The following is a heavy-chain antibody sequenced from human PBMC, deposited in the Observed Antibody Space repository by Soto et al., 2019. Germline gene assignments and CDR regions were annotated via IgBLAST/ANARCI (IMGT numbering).Heavy chain of an antibody. CDR2: INPNCGNT. CDR3: ARVKVPATAIDDYYYYGMDV. D-gene: IGHD2-2*01. V-gene: IGHV1-8*01. Sequence: ASVKVSCKASGYTFTSYDINWVRQAAGQGLEWMGRINPNCGNTSYAQKFQGRVTMTRNTSISTVYMELSSMRSEDTAVYYCARVKVPATAIDDYYYYGMDVWGQGTTVTVSS. CDR1: GYTFTSYD. J-gene: IGHJ6*02.